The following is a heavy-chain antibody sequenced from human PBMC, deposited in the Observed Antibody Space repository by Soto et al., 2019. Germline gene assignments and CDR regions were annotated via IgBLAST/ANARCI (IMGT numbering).Heavy chain of an antibody. V-gene: IGHV3-23*01. J-gene: IGHJ4*02. Sequence: GGSLRLSCAASGFTFSSYAMSWVRQAPGKGLEWVSAISGSGGSTYYADSVKGRFTISRDNSKNTLYLQMNSLRAEDTAVYYCAKDPADYDFWSGYSSFDYWGQGTLVTVSS. CDR2: ISGSGGST. D-gene: IGHD3-3*01. CDR3: AKDPADYDFWSGYSSFDY. CDR1: GFTFSSYA.